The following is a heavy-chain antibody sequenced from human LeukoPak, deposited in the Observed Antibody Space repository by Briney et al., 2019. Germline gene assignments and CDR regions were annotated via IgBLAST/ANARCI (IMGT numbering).Heavy chain of an antibody. CDR2: ISASGDAT. CDR3: AKDLDSSCNYYGGVN. J-gene: IGHJ4*02. CDR1: GFTFSNYA. D-gene: IGHD3-22*01. V-gene: IGHV3-23*01. Sequence: GGSLRLSCVASGFTFSNYAMNWVRQAPGKGLEWVSLISASGDATYYGDPMKGRFTISRDNSKNTLYLQMNSLRSDDTAVYYCAKDLDSSCNYYGGVNWGQGTLVTVSS.